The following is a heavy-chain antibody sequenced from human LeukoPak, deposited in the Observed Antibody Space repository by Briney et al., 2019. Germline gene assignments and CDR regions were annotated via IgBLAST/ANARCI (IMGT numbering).Heavy chain of an antibody. J-gene: IGHJ4*02. V-gene: IGHV3-30*03. CDR2: ISYDGSNK. D-gene: IGHD3-22*01. CDR3: ARDLVRYYYDSSGYGYFDY. CDR1: GFTFSRYG. Sequence: PGGSLRLSCAASGFTFSRYGMHWVRQAPGKGLEWVAVISYDGSNKYYADSVKGRFTISRDNSKSTLYLQMDSLRAEDTAVYYCARDLVRYYYDSSGYGYFDYWGQGTLVTVSS.